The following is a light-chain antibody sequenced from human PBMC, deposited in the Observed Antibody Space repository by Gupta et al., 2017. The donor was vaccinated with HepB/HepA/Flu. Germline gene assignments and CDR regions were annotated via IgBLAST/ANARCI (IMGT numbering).Light chain of an antibody. Sequence: QSALTQPRAVSGAPVQSVTISCPGTSSDVGGYTYVYWYTQHPGKAPNLMIYDVSKRPAGVPVRCSGSKSGNTASLTISGPEEEDEAEYYCCSYAGSYTVVFGGGTKLTVL. CDR1: SSDVGGYTY. V-gene: IGLV2-11*01. CDR3: CSYAGSYTVV. J-gene: IGLJ2*01. CDR2: DVS.